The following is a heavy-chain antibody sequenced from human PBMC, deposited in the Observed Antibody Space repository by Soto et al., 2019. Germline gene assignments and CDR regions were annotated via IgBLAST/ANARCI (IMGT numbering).Heavy chain of an antibody. CDR3: ARDGVNTFDY. Sequence: GGSLRLSCAASGFTFSSYGMHWVRQAPGKGLEWVAVISFDGSNKYYADSVKGRFTISRDNSKNTLYLQMNSLRAEDTAGYYCARDGVNTFDYRAQRTPVTVSS. V-gene: IGHV3-30*03. D-gene: IGHD3-16*01. J-gene: IGHJ4*02. CDR1: GFTFSSYG. CDR2: ISFDGSNK.